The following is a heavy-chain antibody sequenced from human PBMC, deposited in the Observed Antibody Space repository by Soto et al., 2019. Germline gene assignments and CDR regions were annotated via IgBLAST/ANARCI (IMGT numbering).Heavy chain of an antibody. CDR3: ARSDSSAYAMDV. D-gene: IGHD3-22*01. CDR2: IWYDGSYK. CDR1: GFTFSSYD. Sequence: QVQLVESGGGVVQPGRSLRLSCAASGFTFSSYDMHWVRQAAGKGLEWVAIIWYDGSYKYYADSVKGRFTISRDNSKNTLYLQMNSLRAEDTAVYYCARSDSSAYAMDVWGQGTTVTVSS. J-gene: IGHJ6*02. V-gene: IGHV3-33*01.